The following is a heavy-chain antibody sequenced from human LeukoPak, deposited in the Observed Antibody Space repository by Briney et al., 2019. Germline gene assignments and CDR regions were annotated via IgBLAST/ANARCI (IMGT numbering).Heavy chain of an antibody. Sequence: GGSLRLSCALSGFTFDDYGMSGVRRAPGKGREWVSGFNWNGGSTGYADSVKGRFTISRDNAKNSLYLQMNSLRAEDTALYYCARGEDSPFDYWGQGTLVTVSS. J-gene: IGHJ4*02. V-gene: IGHV3-20*04. CDR1: GFTFDDYG. CDR2: FNWNGGST. CDR3: ARGEDSPFDY. D-gene: IGHD3-22*01.